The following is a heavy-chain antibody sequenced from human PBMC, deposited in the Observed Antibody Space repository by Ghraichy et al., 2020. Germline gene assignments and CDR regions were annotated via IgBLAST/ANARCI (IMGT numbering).Heavy chain of an antibody. V-gene: IGHV4-39*01. J-gene: IGHJ5*02. D-gene: IGHD5-18*01. CDR3: ARLQQLWSPRGWFDP. CDR1: GGSISSSSYY. CDR2: IYYSGST. Sequence: SETLSLTCTVSGGSISSSSYYWGWIRQPPGKGLEWIGSIYYSGSTYYNPSLKSRVTISVDTSKNQFSLKLSSVTAADTAVYYCARLQQLWSPRGWFDPWGQGTLVTVSS.